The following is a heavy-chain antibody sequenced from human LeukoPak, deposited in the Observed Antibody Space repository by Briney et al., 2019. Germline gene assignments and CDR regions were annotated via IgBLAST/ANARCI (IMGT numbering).Heavy chain of an antibody. CDR2: IYPGDSDT. Sequence: GESXKISCKGSGYSFFSYWIGWVRQMPGKGLEWLGIIYPGDSDTRYSPSFQGQVTISADKSINTAYLQWSSLKASDTAMYYCARPGYCGGGSCYGFDYWGQGTLVTVSS. CDR3: ARPGYCGGGSCYGFDY. CDR1: GYSFFSYW. V-gene: IGHV5-51*01. J-gene: IGHJ4*02. D-gene: IGHD2-15*01.